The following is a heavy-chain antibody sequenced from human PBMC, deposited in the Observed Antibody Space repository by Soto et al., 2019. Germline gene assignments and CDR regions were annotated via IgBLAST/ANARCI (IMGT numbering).Heavy chain of an antibody. CDR3: ARGRFDDIWGSPAPYLDY. Sequence: SETLSLTCTVSGDSISTYYWTWIRQPPGKGLEWIGYIYNSASTKYNPSLKSRVTITVDTSKNQFSLKLSSVTAADTAVYYCARGRFDDIWGSPAPYLDYWGQGALVTVSS. V-gene: IGHV4-59*01. D-gene: IGHD3-16*01. CDR2: IYNSAST. CDR1: GDSISTYY. J-gene: IGHJ4*02.